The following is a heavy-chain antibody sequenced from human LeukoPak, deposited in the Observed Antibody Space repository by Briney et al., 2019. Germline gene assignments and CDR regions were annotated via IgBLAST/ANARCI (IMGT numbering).Heavy chain of an antibody. CDR2: ISYSGST. V-gene: IGHV4-59*08. Sequence: PSETLSLTCTVSGGSISTYYWTWIRQPPGKGLEWIGSISYSGSTNNSPSLEGRVTMSVDTSKNQFSLQLSSVTAADTAVYFCANQPGYSSSWYGLDWFDPWGQGTLVTVSS. CDR1: GGSISTYY. D-gene: IGHD6-13*01. CDR3: ANQPGYSSSWYGLDWFDP. J-gene: IGHJ5*02.